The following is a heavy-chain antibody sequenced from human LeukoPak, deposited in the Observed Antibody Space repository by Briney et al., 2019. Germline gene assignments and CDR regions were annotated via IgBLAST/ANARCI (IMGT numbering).Heavy chain of an antibody. Sequence: GGSLRLSCAASGFTFSSYGMHWVRQAPGKGLEWVAFIRYDGSNKYYADSVKGRFTISRDNSKNTLYLQMNSLRAEDTAVYYCAKVLGAPQYYFDYWGQGTLVTVSS. CDR1: GFTFSSYG. V-gene: IGHV3-30*02. CDR3: AKVLGAPQYYFDY. J-gene: IGHJ4*02. D-gene: IGHD1-26*01. CDR2: IRYDGSNK.